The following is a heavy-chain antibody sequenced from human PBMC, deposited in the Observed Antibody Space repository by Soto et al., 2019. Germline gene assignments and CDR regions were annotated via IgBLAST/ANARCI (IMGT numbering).Heavy chain of an antibody. CDR1: GGSICSGDYY. J-gene: IGHJ6*02. D-gene: IGHD3-3*01. CDR2: IYYSGST. CDR3: ARGSAPYYDFWSGSYNYYYYYGMDV. V-gene: IGHV4-30-4*01. Sequence: SETLSLTCTVSGGSICSGDYYWSWIRQPPGKGLEWIGYIYYSGSTYYNPSLKSRVTISVDTSKNQFSLKLSSVTAADTAVYYCARGSAPYYDFWSGSYNYYYYYGMDVWGQGTKVTVSS.